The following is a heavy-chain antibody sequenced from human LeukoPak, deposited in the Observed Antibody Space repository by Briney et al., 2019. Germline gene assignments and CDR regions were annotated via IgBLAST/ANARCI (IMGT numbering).Heavy chain of an antibody. CDR3: ARHLSGITGYTYGRGIDY. J-gene: IGHJ4*02. CDR2: IKQDGSEK. V-gene: IGHV3-7*01. CDR1: GFTFSTYW. Sequence: GGSLRLSCAASGFTFSTYWMSWVRQAPGKGLEWVANIKQDGSEKYYVDSVKGRFTISRDNAKKSLYLQMNSLRAEDTAVYYCARHLSGITGYTYGRGIDYWGQGTLLTVSS. D-gene: IGHD5-18*01.